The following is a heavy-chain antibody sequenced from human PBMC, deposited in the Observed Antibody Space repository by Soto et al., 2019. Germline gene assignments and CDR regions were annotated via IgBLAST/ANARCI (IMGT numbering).Heavy chain of an antibody. CDR2: IYPGDSDT. CDR1: GYSFTSYW. CDR3: ARQGCSSTSCGVYYGMDV. D-gene: IGHD2-2*01. J-gene: IGHJ6*02. Sequence: GESLKISCKGSGYSFTSYWIGWVRQMPGKGLEWMGIIYPGDSDTRYSPSFQGQVTISADKSISTAYLQWSSLKASDTAMYYCARQGCSSTSCGVYYGMDVWGQGTTVTVSS. V-gene: IGHV5-51*01.